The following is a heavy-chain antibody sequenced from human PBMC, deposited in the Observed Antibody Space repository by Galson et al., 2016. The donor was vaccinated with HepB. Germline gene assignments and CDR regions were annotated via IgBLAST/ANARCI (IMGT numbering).Heavy chain of an antibody. V-gene: IGHV1-69*01. CDR2: IIPLFGRT. Sequence: SCKASGGTFSGFPISWLRQAPGQGLEWMGVIIPLFGRTDYSQKFQDRLTITADESTTTAYLELSSLRSDDSAFYYCARSSGPNFWSGYNWFAPWGQGTLVTVSS. CDR1: GGTFSGFP. D-gene: IGHD3-3*01. J-gene: IGHJ5*02. CDR3: ARSSGPNFWSGYNWFAP.